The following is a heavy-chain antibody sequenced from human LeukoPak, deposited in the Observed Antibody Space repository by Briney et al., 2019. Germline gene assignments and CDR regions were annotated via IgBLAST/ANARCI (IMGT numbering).Heavy chain of an antibody. CDR3: ARGRVVAMRLGRYYYYYMDV. D-gene: IGHD3-16*01. V-gene: IGHV4-38-2*02. Sequence: SSETLSLTCTVSGYSISSGYYWGWIRQPPGKGLEWIGSIYHSGSTYYNPSLKSRVTISVDTSKNQFSLKLSSVTAADTAVYYCARGRVVAMRLGRYYYYYMDVWGKGTTVTVSS. J-gene: IGHJ6*03. CDR1: GYSISSGYY. CDR2: IYHSGST.